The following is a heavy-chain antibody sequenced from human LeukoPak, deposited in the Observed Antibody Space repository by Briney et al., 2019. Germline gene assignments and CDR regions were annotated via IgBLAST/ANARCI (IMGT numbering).Heavy chain of an antibody. CDR1: GGSISSSSYY. CDR2: IYYSGST. V-gene: IGHV4-39*01. CDR3: ARHISVYGVTNWFDP. J-gene: IGHJ5*02. D-gene: IGHD4-17*01. Sequence: SETLSLTCTVSGGSISSSSYYWGWIRQPPGKGLEWIGSIYYSGSTYYNPSLKSRVTISVDTSKNQFSLKLSSVTAADTAVYYCARHISVYGVTNWFDPWGQGTLVTVSS.